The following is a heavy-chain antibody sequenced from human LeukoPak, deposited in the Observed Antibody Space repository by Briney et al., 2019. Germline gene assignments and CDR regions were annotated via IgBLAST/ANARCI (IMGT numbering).Heavy chain of an antibody. D-gene: IGHD3-22*01. CDR1: GFVVNNKY. Sequence: GGSLRLSCAASGFVVNNKYMTWVRQAPGKGLEWVSLIYNDGRTYYADSVKGRCTISRDNSKNTLYLQMNSLRVEDTAVYYCARGLFLSGYLDAFDIWGQGTVVTVSS. CDR2: IYNDGRT. J-gene: IGHJ3*02. CDR3: ARGLFLSGYLDAFDI. V-gene: IGHV3-53*01.